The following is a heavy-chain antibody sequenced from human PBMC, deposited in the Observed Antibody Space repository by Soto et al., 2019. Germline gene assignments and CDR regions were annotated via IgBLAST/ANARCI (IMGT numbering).Heavy chain of an antibody. D-gene: IGHD3-3*01. CDR3: ARRSVLRFLEWSPNWFDP. CDR1: GGSFSGYY. J-gene: IGHJ5*02. CDR2: INHSGST. V-gene: IGHV4-34*01. Sequence: SSETLSLTCAVYGGSFSGYYWSWIRQPPGKGLEWIGEINHSGSTNYNPSLKSRVTISVDTSKNQFSLKLSSVTAADTAVYYCARRSVLRFLEWSPNWFDPWGQGTLVTVSS.